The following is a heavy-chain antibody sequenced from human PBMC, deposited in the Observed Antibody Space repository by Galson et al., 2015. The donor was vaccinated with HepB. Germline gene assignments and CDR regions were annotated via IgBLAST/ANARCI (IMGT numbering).Heavy chain of an antibody. D-gene: IGHD6-13*01. Sequence: SCKASGYTFTSYYMHWVRQAPGQGLEWMGIINPSGGSTSYAQKFQGRVTMTRDTSTSTVYMELSSLRSEDTAVYYCARGSGIAAAGTAGGNWFDPWGQGTLVTVSS. V-gene: IGHV1-46*01. J-gene: IGHJ5*02. CDR3: ARGSGIAAAGTAGGNWFDP. CDR2: INPSGGST. CDR1: GYTFTSYY.